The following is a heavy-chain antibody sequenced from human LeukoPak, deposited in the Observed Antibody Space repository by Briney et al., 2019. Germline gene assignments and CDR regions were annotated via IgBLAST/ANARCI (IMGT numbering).Heavy chain of an antibody. Sequence: SGPALVKPTQTLTLTCTFSGFSLSTSGMCVSWIRQPPGKALEWLARIDWEDDKYYSTSLKTRPIISKDTSKNQVVLTMTNMDPVDTATYYCARMSSSTWYFDYWGQGTLVTVSS. D-gene: IGHD6-13*01. CDR2: IDWEDDK. CDR1: GFSLSTSGMC. CDR3: ARMSSSTWYFDY. J-gene: IGHJ4*02. V-gene: IGHV2-70*11.